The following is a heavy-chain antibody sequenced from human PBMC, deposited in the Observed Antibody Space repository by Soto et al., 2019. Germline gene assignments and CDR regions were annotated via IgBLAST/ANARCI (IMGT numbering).Heavy chain of an antibody. J-gene: IGHJ3*02. V-gene: IGHV1-69*02. CDR1: GGTFSSDT. Sequence: QVQLVQSGAEVKTPGSSVKVSCKASGGTFSSDTVRWVRQAPGQGLEWMGRIIPMFDMSEYADKFQGRATITADESATTVYMELSSLTSDDTAMYFCASDAYSYYTEAGFETWGQGTVVTVSS. D-gene: IGHD4-4*01. CDR2: IIPMFDMS. CDR3: ASDAYSYYTEAGFET.